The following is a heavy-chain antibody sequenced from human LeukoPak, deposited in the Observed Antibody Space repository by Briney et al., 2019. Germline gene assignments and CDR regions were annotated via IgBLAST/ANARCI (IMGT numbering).Heavy chain of an antibody. CDR3: ARLVPGGSYYNYYYYMDV. CDR1: GFTFSSYW. V-gene: IGHV3-7*01. CDR2: IKQDGSEK. D-gene: IGHD1-26*01. J-gene: IGHJ6*03. Sequence: PGGSLRLSCAASGFTFSSYWMSCVRQAPGKGLEWVANIKQDGSEKYYADSVKGRFTISRDNAKNSLYLQMNSLRAEDTAVYSCARLVPGGSYYNYYYYMDVWGKGTTVTVSS.